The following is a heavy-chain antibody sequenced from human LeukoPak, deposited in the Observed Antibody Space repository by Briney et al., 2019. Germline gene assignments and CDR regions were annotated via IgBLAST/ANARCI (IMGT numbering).Heavy chain of an antibody. CDR2: INHSGSN. D-gene: IGHD3-16*02. Sequence: SETLSLTCAVYGGSFSGYYWSWIRQPPGKGLEWIGEINHSGSNNYNPSLKSRGTISVDTSKNQFSLKLSSVTAADTAVYYCARRLITFGGVIVTCFDYWGQGTLVTVSS. J-gene: IGHJ4*02. CDR1: GGSFSGYY. V-gene: IGHV4-34*01. CDR3: ARRLITFGGVIVTCFDY.